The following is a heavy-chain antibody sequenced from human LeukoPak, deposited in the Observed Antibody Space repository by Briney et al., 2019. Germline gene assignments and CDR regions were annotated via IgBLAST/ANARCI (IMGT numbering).Heavy chain of an antibody. CDR3: ASSGYDLDWYFDL. CDR2: MSSSGDSI. Sequence: GGSLRLSCAASGFTFSTYTINWVRQAQGKGLQWVSSMSSSGDSIHLADSVKGRFSISRDSANNSLYLQMNSLGAEDTAVYYCASSGYDLDWYFDLWGRGTLVTVSS. J-gene: IGHJ2*01. CDR1: GFTFSTYT. D-gene: IGHD5-12*01. V-gene: IGHV3-21*01.